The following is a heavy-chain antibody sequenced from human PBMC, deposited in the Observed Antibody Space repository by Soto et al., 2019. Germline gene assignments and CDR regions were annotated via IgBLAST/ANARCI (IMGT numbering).Heavy chain of an antibody. CDR2: IYYGGSP. V-gene: IGHV4-39*01. CDR1: GGSISSSSYF. Sequence: PSETLSLTCTVSGGSISSSSYFWGWIRQPPGKGLEWIGGIYYGGSPYYNPSLKSRVTIFVDTSKNQFSLKLRSVTAADTAVYYCARRPSYYASGSRDLFDPWGQGTLVTVSS. CDR3: ARRPSYYASGSRDLFDP. J-gene: IGHJ5*02. D-gene: IGHD3-10*01.